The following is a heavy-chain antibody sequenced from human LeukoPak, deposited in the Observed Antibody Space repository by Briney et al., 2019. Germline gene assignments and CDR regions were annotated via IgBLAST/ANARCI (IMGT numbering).Heavy chain of an antibody. V-gene: IGHV1-69*04. CDR3: ARSTLGIDY. CDR2: IIPIFGIA. J-gene: IGHJ4*02. Sequence: SVKVSCKASGGTFSSYAISWVRQAPGQGLGWMGRIIPIFGIANYAQKFQGRVTITADKSTSTAYMELSSLRSEDTAVYYCARSTLGIDYWGQGTLVTVSS. CDR1: GGTFSSYA. D-gene: IGHD5/OR15-5a*01.